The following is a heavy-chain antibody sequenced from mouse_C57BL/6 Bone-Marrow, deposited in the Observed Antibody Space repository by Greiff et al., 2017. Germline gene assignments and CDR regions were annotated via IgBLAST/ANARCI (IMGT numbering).Heavy chain of an antibody. V-gene: IGHV5-17*01. CDR1: GFTFSDYG. CDR2: ISSGSSTI. Sequence: EVQLMESGGGLVKPGGSLKLSCAASGFTFSDYGMHWVRQAPEKGLEWVAYISSGSSTIYYADTVKGRFTISRDNAKNTLFLQMTSLRSEDTAMYYCARKLDWDDYWYFDVWGTGTTVTVSS. D-gene: IGHD4-1*01. J-gene: IGHJ1*03. CDR3: ARKLDWDDYWYFDV.